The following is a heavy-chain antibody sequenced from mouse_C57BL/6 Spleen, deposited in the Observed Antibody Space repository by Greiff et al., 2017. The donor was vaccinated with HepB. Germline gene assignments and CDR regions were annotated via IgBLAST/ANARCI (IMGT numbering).Heavy chain of an antibody. J-gene: IGHJ4*01. V-gene: IGHV14-4*01. CDR1: GFNIKDDY. Sequence: VHVKQSGAELVRPGASVKLSCTASGFNIKDDYMHWVKQRPEQGLEWIGWIDPENGDTEYASKFQGKATITADTSSNTAYLQLSSLTSEDTAVYYCTTPYYGYAMDYWGQGTSVTVSS. CDR3: TTPYYGYAMDY. D-gene: IGHD1-1*01. CDR2: IDPENGDT.